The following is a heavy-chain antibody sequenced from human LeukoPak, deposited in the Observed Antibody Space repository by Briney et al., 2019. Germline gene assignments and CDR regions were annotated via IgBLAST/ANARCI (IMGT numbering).Heavy chain of an antibody. Sequence: GGSLRLSCAASGFDFGTYTMHWVRQAPGKGLEWVAVMSYDGSNKYYIDSVKGRFTISRDNAKNTLYLQMNSLRAEDTAVYYCARNSFYSGWSYFDYWGQGTLVTVSS. CDR1: GFDFGTYT. D-gene: IGHD6-19*01. CDR2: MSYDGSNK. CDR3: ARNSFYSGWSYFDY. V-gene: IGHV3-30-3*01. J-gene: IGHJ4*02.